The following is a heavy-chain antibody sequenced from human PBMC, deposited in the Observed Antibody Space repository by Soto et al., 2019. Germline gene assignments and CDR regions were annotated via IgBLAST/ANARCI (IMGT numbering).Heavy chain of an antibody. Sequence: EVQLVESGGGLVQPGRSLRLSCAASGFIFDDYAMYWVRQAPGKGLEWVSGISWNSGRVGDGDFVKGRFTIARDNAKTSMDSQMNSLRPEDTALYYGAKEIRSLWIGALFRAGVDVWGRGTMVTVSS. CDR3: AKEIRSLWIGALFRAGVDV. CDR1: GFIFDDYA. D-gene: IGHD3-3*02. CDR2: ISWNSGRV. V-gene: IGHV3-9*01. J-gene: IGHJ3*01.